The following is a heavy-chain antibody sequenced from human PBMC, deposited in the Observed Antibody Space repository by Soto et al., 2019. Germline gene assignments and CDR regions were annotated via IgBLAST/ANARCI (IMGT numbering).Heavy chain of an antibody. CDR3: ARQDWVHCSSTSCSLYYYYYYMDV. J-gene: IGHJ6*03. CDR2: VYYSGST. CDR1: GGSISSSSYY. D-gene: IGHD2-2*01. Sequence: QLQLQESGPGLVKPSETLSLTCTVSGGSISSSSYYWGWIRQPPGKGLEWMGSVYYSGSTSYNPSVMSRVPISVDKSKIQFSLKLRSVTAADTAVYYCARQDWVHCSSTSCSLYYYYYYMDVWGKGTTVTVS. V-gene: IGHV4-39*01.